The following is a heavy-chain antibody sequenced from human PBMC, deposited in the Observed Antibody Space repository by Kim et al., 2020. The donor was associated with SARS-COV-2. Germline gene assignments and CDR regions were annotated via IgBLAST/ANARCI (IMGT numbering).Heavy chain of an antibody. Sequence: IYYRGRTNYTPSLKSRVTISVDTSKNQFSLKLSSVTAADTAVYYCARGFDLWGRGTLVTVSS. CDR2: IYYRGRT. V-gene: IGHV4-59*08. J-gene: IGHJ2*01. CDR3: ARGFDL.